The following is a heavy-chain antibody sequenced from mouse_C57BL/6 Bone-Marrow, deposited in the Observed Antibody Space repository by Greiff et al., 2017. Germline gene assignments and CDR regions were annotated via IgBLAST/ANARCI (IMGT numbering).Heavy chain of an antibody. CDR2: INPNYGTT. D-gene: IGHD1-2*01. V-gene: IGHV1-39*01. J-gene: IGHJ1*03. Sequence: VQLKESGPELVKPGASVKISCKASGYSFTDYNMNWVKQSNGKSLEWIGVINPNYGTTSYNQKFKGKATLTVDQSSSTAYMQLNSLTSEDSAVYYCARYGELPITTAPYWYFDVWGTGTTVTVSS. CDR3: ARYGELPITTAPYWYFDV. CDR1: GYSFTDYN.